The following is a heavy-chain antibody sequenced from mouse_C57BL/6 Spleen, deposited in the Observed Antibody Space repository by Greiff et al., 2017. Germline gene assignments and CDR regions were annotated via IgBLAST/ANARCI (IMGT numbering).Heavy chain of an antibody. CDR3: ARYYGSSYYAMDY. V-gene: IGHV1-64*01. CDR1: GSTFTSYW. D-gene: IGHD1-1*01. Sequence: QVQLQQPGAELVKPGASVKLSCKASGSTFTSYWMHWVKQRPGQGLEWIGMIHPNSGSTNYNEKFKSKATLTVDKSSSTAYMQLSSLTSEDSAVYYCARYYGSSYYAMDYWGQGTSVTVSS. CDR2: IHPNSGST. J-gene: IGHJ4*01.